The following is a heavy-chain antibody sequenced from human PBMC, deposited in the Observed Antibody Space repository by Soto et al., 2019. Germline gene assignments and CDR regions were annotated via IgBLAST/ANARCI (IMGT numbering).Heavy chain of an antibody. CDR2: SRNRVNSHTT. Sequence: EVQLVESGGGLVQPGGSLRLSCAASGFTFSDHYMDWVRQAPGKGLEWVARSRNRVNSHTTEYAASVKGRFTISRGESKSSIYLQMNSLKIEDTAVYDCTRGLLGGAPSYTFHGMDVWGQGTTVTVSS. V-gene: IGHV3-72*01. CDR3: TRGLLGGAPSYTFHGMDV. J-gene: IGHJ6*01. CDR1: GFTFSDHY. D-gene: IGHD1-26*01.